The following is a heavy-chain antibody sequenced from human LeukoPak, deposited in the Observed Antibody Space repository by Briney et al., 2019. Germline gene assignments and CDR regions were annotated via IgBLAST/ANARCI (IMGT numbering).Heavy chain of an antibody. CDR3: ARDLYYYDSSNSYNWFDP. V-gene: IGHV1-2*02. Sequence: AASVKVSCKASGYTFTGYYVHWLRQAPGQGLEWVGWINPNSGGTKYAQKFHGRVTMTRDTSISTAYMGLNRLTSDDTAVYYCARDLYYYDSSNSYNWFDPWGQGTLVTVSS. CDR1: GYTFTGYY. D-gene: IGHD3-22*01. CDR2: INPNSGGT. J-gene: IGHJ5*02.